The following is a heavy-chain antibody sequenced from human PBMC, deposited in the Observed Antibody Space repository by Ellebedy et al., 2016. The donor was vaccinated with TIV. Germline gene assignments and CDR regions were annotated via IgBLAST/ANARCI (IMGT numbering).Heavy chain of an antibody. Sequence: GESLKISCAASGLTFSNNAMSWVRQAPGKGLEWVSAISDSGSTTYYADSVKGRFTISRDNSKNTLYLRMDSLRVEDTASYYCADDPWGVGPAFDIWGQGTMVTVSS. J-gene: IGHJ3*02. CDR1: GLTFSNNA. CDR3: ADDPWGVGPAFDI. V-gene: IGHV3-23*01. D-gene: IGHD1-26*01. CDR2: ISDSGSTT.